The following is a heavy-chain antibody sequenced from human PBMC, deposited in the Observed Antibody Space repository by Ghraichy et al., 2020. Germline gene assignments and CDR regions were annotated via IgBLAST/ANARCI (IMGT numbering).Heavy chain of an antibody. CDR3: ARVPSLWLRGYYFDY. CDR2: IIPIFGTA. Sequence: SVKVSCKASGGTFSSYAISWVRQAPGQGLEWMGGIIPIFGTANYAQKFQGRVTITADESTSTAYMELSSLRSEDTAVYYCARVPSLWLRGYYFDYWGQGTLVTVSS. J-gene: IGHJ4*02. V-gene: IGHV1-69*13. D-gene: IGHD5-18*01. CDR1: GGTFSSYA.